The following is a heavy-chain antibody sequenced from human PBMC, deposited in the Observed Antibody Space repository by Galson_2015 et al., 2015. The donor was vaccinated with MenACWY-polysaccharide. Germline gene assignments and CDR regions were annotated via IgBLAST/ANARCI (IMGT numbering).Heavy chain of an antibody. V-gene: IGHV4-61*01. CDR2: MSYSGSA. CDR1: GDSVTSATYY. D-gene: IGHD3-10*01. J-gene: IGHJ5*02. Sequence: ETLSLTCTVSGDSVTSATYYWSWLRQSPGKGLEWIGYMSYSGSANDNPSLRSRVAISIDTSKNQFSLRLTSVTAADTAIYYCAREPTFSDGSFGCFGPWGQGTLVTVSS. CDR3: AREPTFSDGSFGCFGP.